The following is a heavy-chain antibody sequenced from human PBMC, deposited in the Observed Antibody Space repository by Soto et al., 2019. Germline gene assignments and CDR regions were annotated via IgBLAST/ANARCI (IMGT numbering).Heavy chain of an antibody. J-gene: IGHJ3*02. CDR2: ISGSGGST. Sequence: GGSLRLSCAASGFTFSSYAMSWARQSPGKGLEWVSAISGSGGSTYYADSVKGRFTISRDNSKNTLYLQMNSLRAEDTAVYYCAKQWSITMSLPDAFDIWGQGTMVTVSS. V-gene: IGHV3-23*01. D-gene: IGHD3-10*02. CDR1: GFTFSSYA. CDR3: AKQWSITMSLPDAFDI.